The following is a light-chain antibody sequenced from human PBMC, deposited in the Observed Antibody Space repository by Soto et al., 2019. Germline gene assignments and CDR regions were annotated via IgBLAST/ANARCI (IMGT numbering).Light chain of an antibody. CDR1: SSNIGNNY. Sequence: SVLKQPPSVTAAPGEKVTIFCSGSSSNIGNNYVSWYQQLPGTAPKLLIYDNNKRPSGIPDRFSGSKSGTSATLGITGLQTGDEADYYCGTWDSSLSAGVFGTGTKVTV. V-gene: IGLV1-51*01. CDR2: DNN. J-gene: IGLJ1*01. CDR3: GTWDSSLSAGV.